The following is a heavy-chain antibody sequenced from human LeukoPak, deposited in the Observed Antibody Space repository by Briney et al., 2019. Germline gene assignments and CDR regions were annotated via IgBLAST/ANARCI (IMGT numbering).Heavy chain of an antibody. D-gene: IGHD3-9*01. V-gene: IGHV1-8*01. CDR3: ARGLGDYNTDWFPVSGY. CDR1: GYTFTTHD. J-gene: IGHJ4*02. Sequence: GASVKVSCKASGYTFTTHDLTWVRQATGQGLEWMGWMNPGNGDTAYAQKFQGRATMTRDTSMSTAYMELNNLGSEDTAIYYCARGLGDYNTDWFPVSGYWGQGTPVTVSS. CDR2: MNPGNGDT.